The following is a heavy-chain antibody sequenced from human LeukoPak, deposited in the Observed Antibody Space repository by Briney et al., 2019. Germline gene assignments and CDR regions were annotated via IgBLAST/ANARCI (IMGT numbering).Heavy chain of an antibody. CDR1: GFNFNYVW. D-gene: IGHD2/OR15-2a*01. V-gene: IGHV3-15*01. CDR3: TTERNWVLLRPLGMDI. Sequence: PGGSLRLSCAASGFNFNYVWMSWVRQAPGKGLEWVGRIRTKIDGETRDYAAPVKGRFTISRDDSKTTLYLQMNSLKTEDSAVYYCTTERNWVLLRPLGMDIWGQGTTVTVSS. J-gene: IGHJ6*02. CDR2: IRTKIDGETR.